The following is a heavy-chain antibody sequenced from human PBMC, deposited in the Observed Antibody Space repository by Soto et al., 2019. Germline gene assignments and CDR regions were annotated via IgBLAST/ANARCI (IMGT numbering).Heavy chain of an antibody. Sequence: QVQLVQSGAEVKKPGASVKVSCKASGYSFTSYDINWVRQATGQGLEWMGWMNPNSGNTGYAQEFQGRVTMTRNTPRSKAYMELSGLTAENTAVYYCAREVHSGTHDYCVQGPLVTVCS. CDR3: AREVHSGTHDY. D-gene: IGHD1-26*01. CDR2: MNPNSGNT. V-gene: IGHV1-8*01. J-gene: IGHJ4*02. CDR1: GYSFTSYD.